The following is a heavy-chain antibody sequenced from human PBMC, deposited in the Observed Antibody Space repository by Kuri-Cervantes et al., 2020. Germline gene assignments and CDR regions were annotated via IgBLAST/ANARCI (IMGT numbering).Heavy chain of an antibody. CDR2: ISYDGSNK. CDR1: GFTFSSYA. CDR3: ARDRFGELFYFDY. V-gene: IGHV3-30-3*01. D-gene: IGHD3-10*01. J-gene: IGHJ4*02. Sequence: GGSLRLSCAASGFTFSSYAMSWVRQAPGKGLEWVAVISYDGSNKYYADSVKGRFTISRDNSKNTLYLQMNSLRAEDTAVYYCARDRFGELFYFDYWGQGTLVTVSS.